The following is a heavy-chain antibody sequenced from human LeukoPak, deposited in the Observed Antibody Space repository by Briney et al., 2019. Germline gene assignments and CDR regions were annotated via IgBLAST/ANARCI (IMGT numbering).Heavy chain of an antibody. J-gene: IGHJ4*02. V-gene: IGHV3-23*01. CDR3: AKDLYSFHTNDYYSHFDY. CDR1: GFTFSSYA. CDR2: ISGSGDYT. Sequence: GGSLRLSCAASGFTFSSYAMSWVRQAPGKGLEWVSGISGSGDYTYYADSVKGRFTISRDNSKNTLYLQMNSLRAEDTAVYFCAKDLYSFHTNDYYSHFDYWGQGTLVTVSS. D-gene: IGHD3-22*01.